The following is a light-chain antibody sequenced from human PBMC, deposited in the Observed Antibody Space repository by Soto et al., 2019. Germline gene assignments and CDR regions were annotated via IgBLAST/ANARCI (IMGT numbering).Light chain of an antibody. CDR3: QQRSNWPSLT. V-gene: IGKV3-11*01. Sequence: EIGLIRSPAPLSLSQCERPTLPSRPSQSVGSYLAWYQHKPGQAPRLLISDASNRATGIPARFSGSGSETDFTLTISSLEPEDSAVYYCQQRSNWPSLTFGGGTKVDIK. CDR2: DAS. CDR1: QSVGSY. J-gene: IGKJ4*01.